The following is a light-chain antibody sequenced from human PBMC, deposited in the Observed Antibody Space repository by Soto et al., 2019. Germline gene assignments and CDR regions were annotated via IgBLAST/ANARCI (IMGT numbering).Light chain of an antibody. Sequence: AIRMTQSPSSFSASTGDRVTITCRASQGISSYLAWYQQQPWKAPKLLISAASTLQSGVPSRFSGSGSGTDFTLTISCLQSEDFATYSRQQYYSYPITFGQGTRLEIK. CDR2: AAS. V-gene: IGKV1-8*01. J-gene: IGKJ5*01. CDR1: QGISSY. CDR3: QQYYSYPIT.